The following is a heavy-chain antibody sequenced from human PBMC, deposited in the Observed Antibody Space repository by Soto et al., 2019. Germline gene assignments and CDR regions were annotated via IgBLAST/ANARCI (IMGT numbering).Heavy chain of an antibody. CDR3: ARGQQIRMADI. J-gene: IGHJ3*02. CDR1: GFILSDYY. V-gene: IGHV3-11*05. Sequence: QVQLVESGGGLVKPGGSLRLSCAASGFILSDYYASWIRQAPGKGLEWLSYISGSGIDTNYADSVKGRFTISRDNAENSLYLQMNSLRAEDPAVYYCARGQQIRMADIWGQGTMVTVSS. CDR2: ISGSGIDT. D-gene: IGHD6-13*01.